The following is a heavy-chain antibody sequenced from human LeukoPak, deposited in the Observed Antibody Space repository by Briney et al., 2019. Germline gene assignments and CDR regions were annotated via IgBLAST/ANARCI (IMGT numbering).Heavy chain of an antibody. CDR1: GGTFSSYA. J-gene: IGHJ4*02. V-gene: IGHV1-69*01. Sequence: GSSVKLSCKASGGTFSSYAISWVRQAPGQGLEWMGGIMPIFGTANYAQKFQGRVTITGDESTSTAYMELSSLRPEDTAVYYCALIPYCTAATCYYFVFWGQGTLVTVPP. CDR2: IMPIFGTA. D-gene: IGHD2-8*02. CDR3: ALIPYCTAATCYYFVF.